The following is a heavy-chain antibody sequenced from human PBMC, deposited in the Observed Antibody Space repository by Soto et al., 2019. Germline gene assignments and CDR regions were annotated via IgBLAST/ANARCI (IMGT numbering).Heavy chain of an antibody. J-gene: IGHJ4*02. CDR2: ISSSSSYI. D-gene: IGHD3-22*01. CDR3: ARLPTYYYDSSGSEYDY. CDR1: GFTFSSYS. V-gene: IGHV3-21*01. Sequence: PGXSLRLSCAASGFTFSSYSIDWVLQAPGKGLEWVSSISSSSSYIYYADSVKGRFTISRDNAKNSLYLQMNSLRAEETAVYYCARLPTYYYDSSGSEYDYWGQGTLVTVS.